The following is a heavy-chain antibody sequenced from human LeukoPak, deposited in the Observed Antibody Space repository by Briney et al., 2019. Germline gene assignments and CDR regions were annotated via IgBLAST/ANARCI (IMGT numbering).Heavy chain of an antibody. Sequence: GRSLTLSCAASGFTFSSYGMHWVRQAQGKGLEWEAFIRYDGGKKYYADSVKGRFTISRDNSKNTLYLQMNSLRAEDTALYYCAKTGSWGSSNYYFDYWGQGTLVTVSS. CDR2: IRYDGGKK. CDR3: AKTGSWGSSNYYFDY. J-gene: IGHJ4*02. D-gene: IGHD2-15*01. V-gene: IGHV3-30*02. CDR1: GFTFSSYG.